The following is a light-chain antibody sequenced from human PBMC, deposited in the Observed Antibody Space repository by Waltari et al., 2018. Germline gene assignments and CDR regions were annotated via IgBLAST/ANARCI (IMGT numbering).Light chain of an antibody. CDR3: ATRDEGPTVV. CDR2: LTH. Sequence: QSVLTQPPSASGTPGQSVTISCSGSLSNIGTHYVYWYQQLPGTAPKLLIYLTHQRPSGVPDRFSASKSGTSASLAISGLRFKDEGDYYCATRDEGPTVVFGGGTKVTVL. J-gene: IGLJ2*01. CDR1: LSNIGTHY. V-gene: IGLV1-47*01.